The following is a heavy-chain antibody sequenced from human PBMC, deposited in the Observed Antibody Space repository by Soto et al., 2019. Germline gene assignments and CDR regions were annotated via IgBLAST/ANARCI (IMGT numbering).Heavy chain of an antibody. J-gene: IGHJ5*02. CDR1: GYTFTNYG. CDR2: INVYNGNT. Sequence: QVQLVQSGGEVKKPGASVKVSCKASGYTFTNYGISWVRQAPGQGLEWMGWINVYNGNTKYAQKVQGRVTMTTDTTTSTAYMELRSLRSDDTAVYYCARGVGLGSYYNQYNWCDPWGQGTLVTVSS. CDR3: ARGVGLGSYYNQYNWCDP. V-gene: IGHV1-18*01. D-gene: IGHD3-10*01.